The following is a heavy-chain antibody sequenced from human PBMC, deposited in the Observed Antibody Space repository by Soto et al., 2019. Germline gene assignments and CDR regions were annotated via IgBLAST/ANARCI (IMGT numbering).Heavy chain of an antibody. Sequence: QVQLVESGGGVVQPGRSLRLSCAASGFTFSSYGMHWVRQAPGKGLEWVAVIWYDGSNKYYADSVKGRFTISRDNSKNPLYLQMNSLRAEDTAVYYCARDPGGAYCSSTSCYFLGRVYGMDVWGQGTTVTVCS. D-gene: IGHD2-2*01. CDR1: GFTFSSYG. CDR3: ARDPGGAYCSSTSCYFLGRVYGMDV. CDR2: IWYDGSNK. J-gene: IGHJ6*02. V-gene: IGHV3-33*01.